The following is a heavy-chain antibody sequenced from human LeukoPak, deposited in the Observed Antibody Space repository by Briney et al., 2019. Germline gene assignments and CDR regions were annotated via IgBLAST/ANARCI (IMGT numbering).Heavy chain of an antibody. J-gene: IGHJ4*02. Sequence: ASVTVSCKASGYTLTVYYMHWVRQAPGQGLEWMGWINPNTGGTDYTQKFQGRVTMTRDTSISTAYMELSRLRSDDAAVYYCAVKMGYCSSSRCLTGFDYWGQGTLVTVSS. CDR2: INPNTGGT. CDR3: AVKMGYCSSSRCLTGFDY. CDR1: GYTLTVYY. D-gene: IGHD2-2*01. V-gene: IGHV1-2*02.